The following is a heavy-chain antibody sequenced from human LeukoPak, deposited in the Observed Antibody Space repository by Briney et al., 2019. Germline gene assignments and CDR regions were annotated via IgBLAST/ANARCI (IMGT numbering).Heavy chain of an antibody. Sequence: ASVKVSCKASGYTFSSFGISWVRQAPGQGLEWMGWSSAYNGNTNYAQKFQGRVTMTTDTSTSTAYMEVRSLRSDDTAVYYCTRDLGVDTTMIFFDYWGQGSLVTVSS. J-gene: IGHJ4*02. D-gene: IGHD5-18*01. CDR1: GYTFSSFG. CDR2: SSAYNGNT. CDR3: TRDLGVDTTMIFFDY. V-gene: IGHV1-18*01.